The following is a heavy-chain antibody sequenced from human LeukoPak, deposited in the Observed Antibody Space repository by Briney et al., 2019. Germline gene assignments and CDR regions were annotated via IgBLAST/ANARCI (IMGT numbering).Heavy chain of an antibody. V-gene: IGHV1-2*02. J-gene: IGHJ4*02. D-gene: IGHD6-13*01. CDR3: AKVRDRLSSFYPAA. Sequence: ASVKVSCKASGYSFTDYYIHWVRQAPGQGLEWMGWINPHSGGRNLAQKFQGRVTMTRDTSITTAYLELSGLTSDDTAMYYCAKVRDRLSSFYPAAWGQGTLVGVSS. CDR2: INPHSGGR. CDR1: GYSFTDYY.